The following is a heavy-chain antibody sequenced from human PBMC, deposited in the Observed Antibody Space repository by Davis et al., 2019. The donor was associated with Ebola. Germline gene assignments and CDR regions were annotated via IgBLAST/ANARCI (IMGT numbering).Heavy chain of an antibody. Sequence: PGGSLRLSCAVYGGSFIGYYWSWIRQPPGKGLEWIGEINHSGSTNYNPSLKSRVTISVDTSKNQFSLKLSSVTAADTAVYYCARGRIQRSRGYMDVWGKGTTVTVSS. CDR1: GGSFIGYY. CDR2: INHSGST. D-gene: IGHD5-18*01. V-gene: IGHV4-34*01. CDR3: ARGRIQRSRGYMDV. J-gene: IGHJ6*03.